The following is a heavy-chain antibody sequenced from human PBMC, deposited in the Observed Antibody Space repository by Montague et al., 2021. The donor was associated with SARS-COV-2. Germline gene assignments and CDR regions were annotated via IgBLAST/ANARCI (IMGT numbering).Heavy chain of an antibody. Sequence: SETLSLTCAVSGVSITSTNWWSLVRQPPGKGLAWIGEISYGGIATYNPSLKSRATISMDRSRNLFSLKLSSVTAADTAIYYCAGKVLTVPADYWGQGTLVTVS. CDR3: AGKVLTVPADY. J-gene: IGHJ4*02. CDR2: ISYGGIA. D-gene: IGHD4-11*01. CDR1: GVSITSTNW. V-gene: IGHV4-4*02.